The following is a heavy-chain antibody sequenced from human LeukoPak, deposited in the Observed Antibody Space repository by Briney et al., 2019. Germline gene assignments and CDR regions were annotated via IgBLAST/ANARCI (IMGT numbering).Heavy chain of an antibody. CDR3: ARVWGSGSYYSSRICWYFDL. CDR2: IYSGGST. CDR1: GFTASSNY. V-gene: IGHV3-53*01. D-gene: IGHD1-26*01. Sequence: PGGSLRLSCAASGFTASSNYMSWVRQAPGKGLEWVSVIYSGGSTYYADSVKGRFTISRDNSKNTLYLQMNSLRAEDTAVYYCARVWGSGSYYSSRICWYFDLWGRGTLVTVSS. J-gene: IGHJ2*01.